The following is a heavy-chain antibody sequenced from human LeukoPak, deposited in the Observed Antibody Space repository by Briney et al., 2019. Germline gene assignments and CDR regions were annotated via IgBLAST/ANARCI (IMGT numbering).Heavy chain of an antibody. Sequence: PSDTLSLTCAVYVRSFSGYYWSWIPHPPAKALECIGENNHSGSSNDNPSLKRRVTISVDTSKNQFSLKLSSVTAADTAVYYCARGLRYPDYWGQGTLVTVS. D-gene: IGHD4-17*01. CDR2: NNHSGSS. J-gene: IGHJ4*02. V-gene: IGHV4-34*01. CDR1: VRSFSGYY. CDR3: ARGLRYPDY.